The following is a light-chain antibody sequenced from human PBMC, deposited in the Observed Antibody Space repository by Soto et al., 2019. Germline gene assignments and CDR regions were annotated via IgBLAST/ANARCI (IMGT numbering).Light chain of an antibody. CDR2: ATS. CDR1: QGIDTY. J-gene: IGKJ2*01. V-gene: IGKV1-8*01. CDR3: QQDYTLPQT. Sequence: AIQMTQSPSSFSASVGDRVTITCRAIQGIDTYLSWYQQKPGKAPRLLIYATSVLESGVPSRFSGSGSGTDDTLTISSLQSEDFARYYCQQDYTLPQTFGLGTKLDVK.